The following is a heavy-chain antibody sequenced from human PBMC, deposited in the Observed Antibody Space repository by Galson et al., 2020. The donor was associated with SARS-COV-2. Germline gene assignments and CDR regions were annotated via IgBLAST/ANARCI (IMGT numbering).Heavy chain of an antibody. V-gene: IGHV2-70*01. CDR1: GFSLTTSGMG. CDR2: IDWDDDK. D-gene: IGHD5-12*01. CDR3: ARMADVYGGYDYGSSPFDY. J-gene: IGHJ4*02. Sequence: SGPTLVKPTQTLTLTCTFSGFSLTTSGMGVTWIRQPPGKALEWLALIDWDDDKYYSTSLRTRLTISRDTSKNQVFLTMTNMDPVDTATYYCARMADVYGGYDYGSSPFDYWGQGTLVTVSS.